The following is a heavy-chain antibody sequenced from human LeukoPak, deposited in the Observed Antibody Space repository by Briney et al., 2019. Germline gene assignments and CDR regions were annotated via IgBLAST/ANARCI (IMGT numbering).Heavy chain of an antibody. D-gene: IGHD3-22*01. J-gene: IGHJ4*02. Sequence: PSETLSLTCTVSGGSISSYYWSWIRQPPGKGLEWIAYIYYSGSTNYNPSLKSRVTISVDTSKNQFSLKLSSVTAADTAVYYCARVGRTYYYDSSGFLYWGQGTLVTVSS. CDR2: IYYSGST. CDR1: GGSISSYY. V-gene: IGHV4-59*12. CDR3: ARVGRTYYYDSSGFLY.